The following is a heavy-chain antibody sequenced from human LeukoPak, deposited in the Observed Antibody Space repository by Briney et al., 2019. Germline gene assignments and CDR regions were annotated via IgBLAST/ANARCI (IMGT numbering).Heavy chain of an antibody. V-gene: IGHV3-66*01. D-gene: IGHD1-26*01. CDR3: ARDYRVGAPDYYYYGMDV. J-gene: IGHJ6*02. Sequence: GGSLRLSCAASGFTVSTNYMSWVRQAPGDGLEWVSVIYSGGSTYYADSVKGRFTISRDNSKNTLYLQMNSLRAEDTAVYYCARDYRVGAPDYYYYGMDVWGQGTTVTVSS. CDR2: IYSGGST. CDR1: GFTVSTNY.